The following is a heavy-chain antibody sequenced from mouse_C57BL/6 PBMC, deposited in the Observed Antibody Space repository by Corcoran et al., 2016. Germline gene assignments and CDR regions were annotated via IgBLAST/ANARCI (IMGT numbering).Heavy chain of an antibody. CDR1: GYTFTDYY. CDR3: ARSGSYYYGSSYSFAY. Sequence: EVQLQQSGPELVKPGASVKISCKASGYTFTDYYMNWVKQSHGKSLEWIGDINPNNGGTSYNQKFKGKATLTVDKSSSTAYMELRSLTSEDSAVYYCARSGSYYYGSSYSFAYWGQGTLVTVSA. D-gene: IGHD1-1*01. V-gene: IGHV1-26*01. J-gene: IGHJ3*01. CDR2: INPNNGGT.